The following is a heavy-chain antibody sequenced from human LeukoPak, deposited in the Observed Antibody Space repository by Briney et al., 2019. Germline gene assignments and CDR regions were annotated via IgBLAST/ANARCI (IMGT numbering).Heavy chain of an antibody. D-gene: IGHD6-13*01. CDR2: FNPKSGGT. J-gene: IGHJ5*02. CDR3: ARGIYGGNSPLVDL. Sequence: ASVKVSCKASGFTFTAYYMHWMRQAPGQGPEYMGLFNPKSGGTDYAQKFQGRVTMTRDTSISTAYLELSNLRSDDTAMYYCARGIYGGNSPLVDLWGQGTLVTVSS. CDR1: GFTFTAYY. V-gene: IGHV1-2*02.